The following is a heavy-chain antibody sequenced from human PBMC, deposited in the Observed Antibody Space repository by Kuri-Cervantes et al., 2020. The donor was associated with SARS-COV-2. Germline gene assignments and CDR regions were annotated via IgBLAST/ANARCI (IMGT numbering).Heavy chain of an antibody. D-gene: IGHD4-17*01. CDR3: AKQGTTVTAKYDY. Sequence: GESLKISCAASGFTFSSYSMNWVRQAPGKGLEWVSLISGSGAGTYYAGSVKGRFTISRDNSKNTLYLQMNSLRAEDTAVYYCAKQGTTVTAKYDYWGQGTLVTVSS. CDR2: ISGSGAGT. J-gene: IGHJ4*02. CDR1: GFTFSSYS. V-gene: IGHV3-23*01.